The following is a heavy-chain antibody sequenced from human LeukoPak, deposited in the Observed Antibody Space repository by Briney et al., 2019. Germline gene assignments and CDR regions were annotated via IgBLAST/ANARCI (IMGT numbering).Heavy chain of an antibody. CDR2: IYPGDSGT. V-gene: IGHV5-51*01. Sequence: GESLKISCKGSGYSFTSYWIGWVRQMPGKGLEWMGIIYPGDSGTRYSPSFQGQVTISADKSISTAYLQWSSLKASDTAMYYCARVTSYYYGSGSPNWFDPWGQGTLVTVSS. CDR1: GYSFTSYW. D-gene: IGHD3-10*01. J-gene: IGHJ5*02. CDR3: ARVTSYYYGSGSPNWFDP.